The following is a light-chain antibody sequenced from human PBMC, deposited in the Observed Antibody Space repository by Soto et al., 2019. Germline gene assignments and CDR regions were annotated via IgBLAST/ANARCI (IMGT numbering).Light chain of an antibody. J-gene: IGKJ5*01. CDR2: GAS. Sequence: EIVMTQSPDTLSASPGERATLSCSASQSVSSSYLAWYQQKPGQAPRLLIYGASSRATGIPDRFSGSESGTDFTLTISRLEPEDFAVYYCQQYGSSTTITFGQGTRLE. V-gene: IGKV3-20*01. CDR1: QSVSSSY. CDR3: QQYGSSTTIT.